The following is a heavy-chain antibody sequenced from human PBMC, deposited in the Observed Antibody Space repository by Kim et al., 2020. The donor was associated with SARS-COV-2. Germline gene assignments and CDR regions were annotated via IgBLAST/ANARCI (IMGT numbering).Heavy chain of an antibody. D-gene: IGHD3-10*01. CDR1: GFTPSSYD. V-gene: IGHV3-23*03. J-gene: IGHJ4*02. Sequence: GGSLRLSCAASGFTPSSYDISWVRQAPGKGLVWVSRIYSGGRNTNYADFVKGRFIISRDIVKSTLFLQMSSLGAEDTALYYCAKIYRYYNWGNFYFDYWGQGTLVTVSS. CDR3: AKIYRYYNWGNFYFDY. CDR2: IYSGGRNT.